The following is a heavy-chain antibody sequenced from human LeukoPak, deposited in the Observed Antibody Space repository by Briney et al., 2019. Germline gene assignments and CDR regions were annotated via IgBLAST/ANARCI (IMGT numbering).Heavy chain of an antibody. CDR3: ARVGSSWPRDAFDI. Sequence: PGGSLRLSCAASGFTFSTYWMSWVRQAPGKGLEWVANIKQDGSDKYYVDSVKGRFTISRDNAKNSLFLQMNSLRAEDTAVYYCARVGSSWPRDAFDIWGQGTMVTVSS. CDR2: IKQDGSDK. CDR1: GFTFSTYW. V-gene: IGHV3-7*01. D-gene: IGHD6-13*01. J-gene: IGHJ3*02.